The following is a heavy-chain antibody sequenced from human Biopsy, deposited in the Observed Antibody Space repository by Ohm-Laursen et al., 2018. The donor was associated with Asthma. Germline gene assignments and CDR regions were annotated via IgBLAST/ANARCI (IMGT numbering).Heavy chain of an antibody. V-gene: IGHV3-7*01. D-gene: IGHD3-3*02. CDR2: IKHDGTEK. CDR1: GFTFGDYW. CDR3: ARTFHFWSTYHAEHYQL. J-gene: IGHJ1*01. Sequence: SLRLSCTASGFTFGDYWMSWVRQVPGKGLEWVSNIKHDGTEKNHVDSLKCRFTISRDNAKNSLYLQMNSLTSEDTAVYYCARTFHFWSTYHAEHYQLWGQGTLVTVPS.